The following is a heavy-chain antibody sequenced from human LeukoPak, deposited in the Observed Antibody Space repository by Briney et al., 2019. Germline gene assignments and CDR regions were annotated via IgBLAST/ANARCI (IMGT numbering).Heavy chain of an antibody. D-gene: IGHD5-18*01. CDR3: ARITTASSDL. CDR1: GFTFSSHG. CDR2: IWYDGSQK. Sequence: GGSLRLSCTASGFTFSSHGMHWVRQAPGKGLEWVALIWYDGSQKYYADSVKDRFTISRDNSKNTLYLQMNSLRAEDTAVYYCARITTASSDLWGQGTLVTVSS. J-gene: IGHJ1*01. V-gene: IGHV3-33*01.